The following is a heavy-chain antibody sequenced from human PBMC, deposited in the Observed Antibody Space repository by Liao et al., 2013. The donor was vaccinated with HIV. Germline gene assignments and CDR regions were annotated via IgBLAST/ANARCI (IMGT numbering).Heavy chain of an antibody. D-gene: IGHD1-26*01. V-gene: IGHV4-34*01. Sequence: QVQLQQWGAGLLKPSETLSLTCAVYGAPFSLYYWSWIRQSPGKGLEWIGDVHQSGSTGYNPSLISRVTLSVDTSKNQFSLKVNSLNAADTAVYYCARRGIYYSHGRMTPAGVDFWSQGTLVTVSS. CDR1: GAPFSLYY. CDR2: VHQSGST. CDR3: ARRGIYYSHGRMTPAGVDF. J-gene: IGHJ4*02.